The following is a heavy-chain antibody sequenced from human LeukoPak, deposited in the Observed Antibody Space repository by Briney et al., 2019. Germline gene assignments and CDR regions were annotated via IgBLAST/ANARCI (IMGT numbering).Heavy chain of an antibody. CDR2: ITGTDEET. Sequence: GGSLRLSCAVSGFTLSSAALTWVRQAPGKGLGWVSTITGTDEETYYADSVKGRFTISRDYSKNTLHLQMVSLRGEDTAIYYCAKGPLLGSGYHPDYWGQGTLVTVSS. V-gene: IGHV3-23*01. CDR3: AKGPLLGSGYHPDY. J-gene: IGHJ4*02. CDR1: GFTLSSAA. D-gene: IGHD3-22*01.